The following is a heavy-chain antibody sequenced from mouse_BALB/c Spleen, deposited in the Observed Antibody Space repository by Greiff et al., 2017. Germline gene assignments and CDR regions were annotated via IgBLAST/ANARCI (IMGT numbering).Heavy chain of an antibody. V-gene: IGHV2-9*02. D-gene: IGHD3-1*01. CDR1: GFSLTSYG. CDR2: IWAGGST. Sequence: VKLMESGPGLVAPSQSLSITCTVSGFSLTSYGVHWVRQPPGKGLEWLGVIWAGGSTNYNSALMSRLSISKDNSKSQVFLKMNSLQTDDTAMYYCARDGKARGYAMDDWGQGTSVTVSS. J-gene: IGHJ4*01. CDR3: ARDGKARGYAMDD.